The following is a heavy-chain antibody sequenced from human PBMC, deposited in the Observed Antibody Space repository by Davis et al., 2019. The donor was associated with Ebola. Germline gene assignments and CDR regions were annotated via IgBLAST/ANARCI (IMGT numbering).Heavy chain of an antibody. CDR2: ISSSGSTI. Sequence: GESLKISCAASGFTFSSYEMNWVRQAPGKGLEWVSYISSSGSTIYYADSVKGRFTTSRDNAKNSLYLQMNSLRAEDTAVYYCARDYSGYDSLGYYYYGMDVWGQGTTVTVSS. D-gene: IGHD5-12*01. V-gene: IGHV3-48*03. J-gene: IGHJ6*02. CDR3: ARDYSGYDSLGYYYYGMDV. CDR1: GFTFSSYE.